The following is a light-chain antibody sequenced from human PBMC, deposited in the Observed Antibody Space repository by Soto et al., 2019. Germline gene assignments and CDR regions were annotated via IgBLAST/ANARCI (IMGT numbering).Light chain of an antibody. CDR1: QIISRW. V-gene: IGKV1-5*01. Sequence: IQMTQSSSTLSASVGDRVTITCRASQIISRWLAWYQQKPGKAPKLLIYDASTLESGVPSRFSGSGSGTEFILTISSLQPDDFATYYCQQYHSFSYTFGQGTRLE. CDR2: DAS. CDR3: QQYHSFSYT. J-gene: IGKJ5*01.